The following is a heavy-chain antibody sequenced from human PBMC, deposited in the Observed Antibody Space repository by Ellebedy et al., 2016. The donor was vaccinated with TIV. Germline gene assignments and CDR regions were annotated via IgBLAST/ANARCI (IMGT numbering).Heavy chain of an antibody. D-gene: IGHD4/OR15-4a*01. Sequence: MPGGSLRLSCTVSAGSISNYYWSWIRQPPGQGLEWIGYVYYTGTTNYSPSLNSRVTMSLYTSENQFSLRLSSVTAADTAVYYCARGAKGSWYDAWGQGSLVTVSS. CDR3: ARGAKGSWYDA. V-gene: IGHV4-59*01. J-gene: IGHJ5*02. CDR1: AGSISNYY. CDR2: VYYTGTT.